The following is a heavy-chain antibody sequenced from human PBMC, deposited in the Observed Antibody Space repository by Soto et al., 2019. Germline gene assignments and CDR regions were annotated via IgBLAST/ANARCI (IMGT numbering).Heavy chain of an antibody. V-gene: IGHV3-30*18. CDR1: GFTFSSYG. CDR2: ISYDGSNK. CDR3: ANARSGWYHDY. Sequence: QVQLVESGGGVVQPGRSLRLSCAASGFTFSSYGMHWVRQAPGKGLEWVAVISYDGSNKYHADSVKGRFTISRDNPKNSLDLQITSLRAEDTAVYYCANARSGWYHDYWGQGTLVTVSS. D-gene: IGHD6-19*01. J-gene: IGHJ4*02.